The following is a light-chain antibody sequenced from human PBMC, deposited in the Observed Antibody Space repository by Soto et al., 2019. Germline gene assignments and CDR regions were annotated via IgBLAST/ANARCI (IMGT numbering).Light chain of an antibody. CDR1: QSVSSSY. CDR2: GAS. V-gene: IGKV3-20*01. CDR3: QQYGSS. J-gene: IGKJ2*01. Sequence: EIVLTQSPGTLSLSPGERATRSCRASQSVSSSYLAWYQQKPGQAPRLLIYGASSRATGIPDRFSGSGSGTAFTLTISRLEPEDFAVYYCQQYGSSFGQGTKLEIK.